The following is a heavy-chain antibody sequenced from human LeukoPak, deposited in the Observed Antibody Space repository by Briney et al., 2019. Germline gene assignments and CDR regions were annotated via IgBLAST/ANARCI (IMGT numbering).Heavy chain of an antibody. CDR1: GFTFSSYG. CDR3: AKLRQQPKSPDAFDI. D-gene: IGHD6-13*01. Sequence: GRSLRLSCAASGFTFSSYGMHWVRQAPGKGLEWVAVIWYDGSNKYYADSVKGRFTISRDNSKNTLYLQMNSLRAEDTAVYYCAKLRQQPKSPDAFDIWGQGTMVTVSS. V-gene: IGHV3-33*06. J-gene: IGHJ3*02. CDR2: IWYDGSNK.